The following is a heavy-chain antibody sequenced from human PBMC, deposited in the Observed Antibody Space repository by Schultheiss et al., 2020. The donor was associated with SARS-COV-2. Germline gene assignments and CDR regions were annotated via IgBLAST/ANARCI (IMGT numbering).Heavy chain of an antibody. V-gene: IGHV1-2*02. CDR2: INPNSGGT. D-gene: IGHD1-26*01. J-gene: IGHJ4*02. Sequence: ASVKVSCKASGYTFTGYYMHWVRQAPGQGLEWMGWINPNSGGTNYAQKFQGRVTMTRDTSISTAYMELSRLRSEDTAVYYCARNKGYYAYYFDYWGQGTLVTVSS. CDR1: GYTFTGYY. CDR3: ARNKGYYAYYFDY.